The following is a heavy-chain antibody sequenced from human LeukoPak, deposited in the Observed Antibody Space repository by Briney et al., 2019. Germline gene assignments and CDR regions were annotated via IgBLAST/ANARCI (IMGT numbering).Heavy chain of an antibody. CDR1: GGSFSGYY. V-gene: IGHV4-34*01. CDR3: ARANRDYDFWSGYYPRDDAFDI. D-gene: IGHD3-3*01. Sequence: SETLSLTCAVYGGSFSGYYWSWIRQPPGKGLEWIGEINHSGSTNYNPSLKSRVTISVDTSKNQFSLKLSSVTAADTAVYYCARANRDYDFWSGYYPRDDAFDIWGHGTMVTVSS. CDR2: INHSGST. J-gene: IGHJ3*02.